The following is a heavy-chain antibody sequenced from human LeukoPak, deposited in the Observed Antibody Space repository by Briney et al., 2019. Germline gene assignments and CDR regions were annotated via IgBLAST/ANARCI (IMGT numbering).Heavy chain of an antibody. V-gene: IGHV3-23*01. CDR3: AKEKAVATVDY. CDR1: GFNFRAYW. D-gene: IGHD6-19*01. CDR2: ISGSGGST. Sequence: GGSLRLSCTTSGFNFRAYWMAWVRQAPGKGLEWVSAISGSGGSTYYADSVKGRFTISRDNSKNTLYLQMNSLRAEDTAVYYCAKEKAVATVDYWGQGTLVTVSS. J-gene: IGHJ4*02.